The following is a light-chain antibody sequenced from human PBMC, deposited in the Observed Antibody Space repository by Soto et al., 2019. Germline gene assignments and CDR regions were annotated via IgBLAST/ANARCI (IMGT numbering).Light chain of an antibody. Sequence: EIVLTQSPASLSVSPGERATLSCRASQSVRSKVAWYQQKPGQAPSLVMYDTYIRATGIPARFSGSGSGTDFTLTISRLEPEDFVVYYCQQYGRSPTFGQGTKVDIK. CDR2: DTY. CDR1: QSVRSK. CDR3: QQYGRSPT. V-gene: IGKV3-20*01. J-gene: IGKJ1*01.